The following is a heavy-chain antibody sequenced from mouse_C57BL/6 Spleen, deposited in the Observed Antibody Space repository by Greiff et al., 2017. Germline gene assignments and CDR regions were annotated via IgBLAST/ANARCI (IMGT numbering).Heavy chain of an antibody. D-gene: IGHD2-4*01. CDR1: GFTFSDYG. J-gene: IGHJ2*01. CDR2: ISSGSSTI. V-gene: IGHV5-17*01. CDR3: ARNDYDLYYLDY. Sequence: EVMLVESGGGLVKPGGSLKLSCAASGFTFSDYGMHWVRQAPEKGLEWVAYISSGSSTIYYADTVKGRFTISRDNAKNTLFLQMTSLRSEDTAMDYCARNDYDLYYLDYWGQGTTLTVSS.